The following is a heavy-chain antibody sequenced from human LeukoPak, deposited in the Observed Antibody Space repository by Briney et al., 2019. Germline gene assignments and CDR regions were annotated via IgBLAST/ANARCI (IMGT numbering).Heavy chain of an antibody. CDR3: ASRSSSWYSWGQFDL. J-gene: IGHJ2*01. CDR1: GGSISSGGYY. Sequence: PSQTLSLTCTVSGGSISSGGYYWSWIRQPPGKGLEWIGYIYHSGSTYYNPSLKSRVTISVDRSKNQFSLKLSSVTAADTAVYYCASRSSSWYSWGQFDLWGRGTLVTVSS. V-gene: IGHV4-30-2*01. CDR2: IYHSGST. D-gene: IGHD6-13*01.